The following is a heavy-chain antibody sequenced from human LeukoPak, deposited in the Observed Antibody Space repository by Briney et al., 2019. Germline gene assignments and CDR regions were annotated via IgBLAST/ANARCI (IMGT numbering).Heavy chain of an antibody. J-gene: IGHJ4*02. CDR1: GFIFSTYT. CDR2: ISPSSFSI. V-gene: IGHV3-21*04. D-gene: IGHD1-26*01. Sequence: GGSLRLSCAASGFIFSTYTMNWVRQAPGKGLEWVSSISPSSFSIYYADSVKGRFTISRDNAKNSLYLQMNSLRAEDTAVYYCAQDPRGTYPSDYWGQGTLVTVSS. CDR3: AQDPRGTYPSDY.